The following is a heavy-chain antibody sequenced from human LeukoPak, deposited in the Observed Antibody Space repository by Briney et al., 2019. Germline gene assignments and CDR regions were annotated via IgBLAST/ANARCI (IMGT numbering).Heavy chain of an antibody. D-gene: IGHD4-23*01. J-gene: IGHJ4*02. CDR1: GGSFFGSH. V-gene: IGHV4-34*01. CDR3: ARDPTTVVTLPYYFDF. CDR2: SNHSGRT. Sequence: SETLSLTCAVSGGSFFGSHWNWIRQSPEKGLEWIGESNHSGRTNYNPPLKSRVTISVDTSKSEFFLKLTSVTAAATAVYYCARDPTTVVTLPYYFDFWGQGTLVTVSA.